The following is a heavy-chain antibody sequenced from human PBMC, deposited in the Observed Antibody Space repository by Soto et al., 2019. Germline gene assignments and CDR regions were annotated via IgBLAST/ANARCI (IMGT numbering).Heavy chain of an antibody. V-gene: IGHV3-23*01. CDR2: INDDGSKT. CDR1: GFTFASYA. CDR3: LKDRHGYDRNAYTRGLCVS. Sequence: EVEFLESGGGLAQPGGSLRLSCSGSGFTFASYALNWVRQAPGKGLEWVSGINDDGSKTYYADSVKGRFTISRDNSIRPLYLQMSSLRVEDPAIYHCLKDRHGYDRNAYTRGLCVSWGQGTLVSVSS. J-gene: IGHJ5*02. D-gene: IGHD3-16*01.